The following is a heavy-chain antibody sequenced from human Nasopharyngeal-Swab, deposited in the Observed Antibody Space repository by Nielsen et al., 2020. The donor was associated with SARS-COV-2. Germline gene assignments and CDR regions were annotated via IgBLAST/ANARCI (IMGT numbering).Heavy chain of an antibody. J-gene: IGHJ4*02. CDR3: ARDASGWYIDY. CDR2: ISYDGSNK. V-gene: IGHV3-30-3*01. Sequence: GSLRLSCAASGFTFSSYAMHGVRQAPGKGLEWVAVISYDGSNKYYADSVKGRFTISRDNSKNTLYLQMNSLRAEDTAVYYCARDASGWYIDYWGQGTLVTVSS. D-gene: IGHD6-19*01. CDR1: GFTFSSYA.